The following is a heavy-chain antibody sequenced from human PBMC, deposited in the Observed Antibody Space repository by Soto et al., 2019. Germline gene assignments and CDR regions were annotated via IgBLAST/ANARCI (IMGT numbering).Heavy chain of an antibody. V-gene: IGHV4-59*01. D-gene: IGHD4-4*01. CDR3: AREDYSNYVTDY. CDR1: GGSISNSY. CDR2: IYSSGST. Sequence: SETLSLTCTVSGGSISNSYWSWIRQPPGKGLEWIGYIYSSGSTNYNPSHKSRVNITVDTSKNQFSLKLNSVTAADTAVYYCAREDYSNYVTDYWGQGTLVTVSS. J-gene: IGHJ4*02.